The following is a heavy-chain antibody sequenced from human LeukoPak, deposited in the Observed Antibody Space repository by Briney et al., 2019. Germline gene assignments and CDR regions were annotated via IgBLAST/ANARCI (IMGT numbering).Heavy chain of an antibody. CDR2: MNPNSGNT. V-gene: IGHV1-8*01. Sequence: ASVKVSCKASGYTFTSYDINWVRQATGQGLELMGWMNPNSGNTGYAQKFQGRVTMTRNTSISTAYMELSSLRSEDTAVYYCARDDSSSWLRGYYYYMDVWGKGTTVTVSS. D-gene: IGHD6-13*01. CDR3: ARDDSSSWLRGYYYYMDV. J-gene: IGHJ6*03. CDR1: GYTFTSYD.